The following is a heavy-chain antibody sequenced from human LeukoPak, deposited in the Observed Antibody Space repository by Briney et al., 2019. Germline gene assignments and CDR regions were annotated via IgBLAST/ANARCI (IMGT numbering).Heavy chain of an antibody. D-gene: IGHD3-22*01. V-gene: IGHV3-30*02. J-gene: IGHJ4*02. CDR1: GFTFSSYG. Sequence: GGSLRLSCAASGFTFSSYGMHWVRQAPGKGLEWVAFIRYDGSNKYYADSVKGRFTISRDNSKNTLYLQMNSLRAEDTAVYYCAKVSYDSSGSHFDYWGQGTLVTVSS. CDR3: AKVSYDSSGSHFDY. CDR2: IRYDGSNK.